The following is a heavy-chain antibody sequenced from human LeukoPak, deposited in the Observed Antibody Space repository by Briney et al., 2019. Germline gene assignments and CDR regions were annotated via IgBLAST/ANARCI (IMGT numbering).Heavy chain of an antibody. V-gene: IGHV3-48*03. CDR1: GFIFSSYE. J-gene: IGHJ5*02. Sequence: PGGSLRLSCAASGFIFSSYEMNWVRQAPGKGLEGVSYISSSGSTIQYADSVKGRFTISRDKAKDSLYLQMNSLRAEDAAVYYCARDGLRDYGGNWFDPWGQGTLVTVSS. D-gene: IGHD4-17*01. CDR3: ARDGLRDYGGNWFDP. CDR2: ISSSGSTI.